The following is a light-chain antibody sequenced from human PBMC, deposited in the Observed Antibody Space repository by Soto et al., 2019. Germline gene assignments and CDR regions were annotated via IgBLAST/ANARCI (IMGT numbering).Light chain of an antibody. CDR3: QQYGSSGT. Sequence: EIVMTQTPATLSVSPGERATLSCRASQSVSSNLAWYQQKPGLAPRLLIYGASSRPTGIPVRFSGSGSGTDFTLTISRLEPEDFAVYYCQQYGSSGTFGQGTKVDNK. CDR2: GAS. CDR1: QSVSSN. V-gene: IGKV3-20*01. J-gene: IGKJ1*01.